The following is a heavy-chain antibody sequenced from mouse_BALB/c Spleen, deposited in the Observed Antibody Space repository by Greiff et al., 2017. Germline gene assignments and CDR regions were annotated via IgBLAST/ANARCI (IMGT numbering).Heavy chain of an antibody. CDR3: ARGGYYRYDAMDY. D-gene: IGHD2-14*01. V-gene: IGHV1-69*01. J-gene: IGHJ4*01. CDR1: GYTFTDYW. Sequence: VQLQQPGAELVMPGASVKMSCTASGYTFTDYWMHWVKQRPGQGLEWIGAIDTSDSYTSYNQKFKGKATLTVDESSSTAYMQLSSLTSEDSAVYYCARGGYYRYDAMDYWGQGTSVTVSS. CDR2: IDTSDSYT.